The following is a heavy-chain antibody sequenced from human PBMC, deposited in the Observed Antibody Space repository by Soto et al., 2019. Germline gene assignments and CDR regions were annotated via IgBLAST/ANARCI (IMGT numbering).Heavy chain of an antibody. J-gene: IGHJ5*02. CDR3: ARGGTEDNYFAP. CDR2: IYYSGST. Sequence: SETLSLTCTVSGGSISSGGYYWSWIRQHPGKGLEWIGYIYYSGSTYYNPSLKSRVTISVDTSKNQFSLKLSSVTAADTAVYYCARGGTEDNYFAPWGQGTLVT. CDR1: GGSISSGGYY. V-gene: IGHV4-31*03.